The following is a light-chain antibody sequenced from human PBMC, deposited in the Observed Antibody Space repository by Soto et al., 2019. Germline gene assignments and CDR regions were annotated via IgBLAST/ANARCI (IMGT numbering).Light chain of an antibody. J-gene: IGKJ2*01. CDR3: QQRSNWPRT. Sequence: EIVLTQSPATLSLSPGERATLSCRASQSVSSSLAWFQHKPGQAPRLLIYDASNRATGIPARFSGSGSGTDFTPTISSLEPEDFPIYYCQQRSNWPRTFGQGTKLEIK. CDR1: QSVSSS. V-gene: IGKV3-11*01. CDR2: DAS.